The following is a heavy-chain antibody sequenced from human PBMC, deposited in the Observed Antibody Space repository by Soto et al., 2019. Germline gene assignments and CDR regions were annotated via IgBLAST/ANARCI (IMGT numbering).Heavy chain of an antibody. D-gene: IGHD3-10*01. CDR3: SRERPGDACDGFDN. Sequence: EVQLVETGGGWIQPGGSLRLSCAASGLTVSSNYMNLVLQAPGKGLEWVSVLYSGGSTHYAGSVKGRFIMSRDNSKNTLYLQMNSLRVEDTAVYYCSRERPGDACDGFDNWGPGPMVTVSS. V-gene: IGHV3-53*02. CDR1: GLTVSSNY. CDR2: LYSGGST. J-gene: IGHJ3*02.